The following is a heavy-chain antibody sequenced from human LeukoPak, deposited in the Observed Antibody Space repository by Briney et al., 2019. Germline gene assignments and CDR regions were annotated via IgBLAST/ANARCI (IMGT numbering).Heavy chain of an antibody. CDR3: ARGGTHYYMDV. CDR1: GYTLTELS. D-gene: IGHD1-1*01. CDR2: IIPIFGTA. Sequence: GASVKVSCKVSGYTLTELSMHWVRQAPGQGLEWMGGIIPIFGTANYAQKFQGRVTITTDESTSTAYMELSSLRSEDTAVYYCARGGTHYYMDVWGKGTTVTVSS. V-gene: IGHV1-69*05. J-gene: IGHJ6*03.